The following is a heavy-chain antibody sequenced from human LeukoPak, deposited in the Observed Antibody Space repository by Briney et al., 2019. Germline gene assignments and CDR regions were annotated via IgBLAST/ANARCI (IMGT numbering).Heavy chain of an antibody. Sequence: GASVKVSCKASGFTFTSSAVQWVRQARGQRLEWIGWIVVGSGNTNYAQKFQERVTITRDMSTSTAYMELSSLRSEDTAVYYCARAGTYGSGSPAFDYWGQGTLVTVSS. D-gene: IGHD3-10*01. CDR2: IVVGSGNT. CDR1: GFTFTSSA. CDR3: ARAGTYGSGSPAFDY. J-gene: IGHJ4*02. V-gene: IGHV1-58*01.